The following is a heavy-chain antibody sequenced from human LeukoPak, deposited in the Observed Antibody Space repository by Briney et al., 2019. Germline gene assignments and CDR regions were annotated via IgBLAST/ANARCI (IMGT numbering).Heavy chain of an antibody. Sequence: GGSLRLSCAASGFTFSSYAMSWVRQAPGKGLEWVSAISGSGGSTYYADSVKGRFTISGDNSKNTLYLQMNSLRAEDTAVYYCAKVTRDCSGGSCYSSIDYWGQGTLVTVSS. CDR1: GFTFSSYA. V-gene: IGHV3-23*01. CDR2: ISGSGGST. D-gene: IGHD2-15*01. J-gene: IGHJ4*02. CDR3: AKVTRDCSGGSCYSSIDY.